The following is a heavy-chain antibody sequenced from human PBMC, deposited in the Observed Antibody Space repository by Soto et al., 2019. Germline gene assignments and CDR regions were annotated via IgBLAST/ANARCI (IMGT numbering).Heavy chain of an antibody. Sequence: QVQLVQSGAEVKKPGASVKVSCKASGYTFTGYYMHWVRQAPGQGLEWMGWINPNTGGTSYALKFQGRVTMTRDTSLSTAYMELSRLRSDDTAVYYCARSGTYSGRFEYWGQGTLPTVSS. D-gene: IGHD1-1*01. J-gene: IGHJ4*02. CDR1: GYTFTGYY. CDR3: ARSGTYSGRFEY. V-gene: IGHV1-2*02. CDR2: INPNTGGT.